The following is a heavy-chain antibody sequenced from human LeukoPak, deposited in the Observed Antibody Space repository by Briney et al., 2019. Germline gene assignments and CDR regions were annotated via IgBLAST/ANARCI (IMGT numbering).Heavy chain of an antibody. CDR2: IIAYNGNT. V-gene: IGHV1-18*01. D-gene: IGHD1-7*01. Sequence: GASEKVSCKASGYTFTSYCISWVRQAPGQGLECMGWIIAYNGNTNYAQKPQGRVTITTDTTPSTAYMQQRTMRSDHTGVYYCASPPGWNSIQPYFDYWGQGTLVTVSS. J-gene: IGHJ4*02. CDR1: GYTFTSYC. CDR3: ASPPGWNSIQPYFDY.